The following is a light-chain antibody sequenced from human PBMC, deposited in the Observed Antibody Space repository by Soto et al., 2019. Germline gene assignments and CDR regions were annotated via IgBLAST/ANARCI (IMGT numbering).Light chain of an antibody. Sequence: QSVLTQPPSASGTPGQRITISCSGSSSNIRGSDVYWYQQLPGTAPKLLIRKNNQRPSGVPDRFSGSKSGTSASLAISGLRSEDEADYYCAAWDGSLSGYGFGAGTKV. V-gene: IGLV1-47*01. CDR2: KNN. CDR3: AAWDGSLSGYG. CDR1: SSNIRGSD. J-gene: IGLJ1*01.